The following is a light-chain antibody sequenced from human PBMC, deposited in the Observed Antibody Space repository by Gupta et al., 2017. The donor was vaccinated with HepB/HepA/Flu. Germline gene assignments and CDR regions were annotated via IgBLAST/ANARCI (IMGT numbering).Light chain of an antibody. CDR2: DTS. V-gene: IGKV3D-20*01. Sequence: IALTQSPATLSLFPGERATFSCGASQSVSRNYLAWYPQRSGLAPRLLIHDTSTRAVGLPDRFSGSGSGTDFTLTISRLEPEDFAVYYCQQYGSPPSITVGQGTRLEIK. CDR3: QQYGSPPSIT. CDR1: QSVSRNY. J-gene: IGKJ5*01.